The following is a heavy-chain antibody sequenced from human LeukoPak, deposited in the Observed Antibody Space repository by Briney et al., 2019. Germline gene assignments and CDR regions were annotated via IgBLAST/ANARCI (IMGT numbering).Heavy chain of an antibody. V-gene: IGHV3-74*01. CDR1: GFTFGDYA. CDR3: AREGTYSSGYDY. CDR2: INSDGSST. J-gene: IGHJ4*02. Sequence: GRSLRLSCTASGFTFGDYAMSWVRQTPGKGLVWVSRINSDGSSTSYADSVKGRFTISRDNAKNTLYLQMNSLRAEDTAVYYCAREGTYSSGYDYWGQGTLVTVSS. D-gene: IGHD6-19*01.